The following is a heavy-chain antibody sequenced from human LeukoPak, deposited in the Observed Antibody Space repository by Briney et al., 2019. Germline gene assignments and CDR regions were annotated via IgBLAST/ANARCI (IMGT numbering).Heavy chain of an antibody. Sequence: SVKVSCKASGGTFSSFAITWVRQAPGQGLEWMGGIIPIFDIANYAQKFQGRVTITADESTSTAYMELSSLRSEDTAVYYCARSGSSSWYKEGTVNWFDPWGQGTLVTVSS. CDR3: ARSGSSSWYKEGTVNWFDP. V-gene: IGHV1-69*13. J-gene: IGHJ5*02. CDR1: GGTFSSFA. CDR2: IIPIFDIA. D-gene: IGHD6-13*01.